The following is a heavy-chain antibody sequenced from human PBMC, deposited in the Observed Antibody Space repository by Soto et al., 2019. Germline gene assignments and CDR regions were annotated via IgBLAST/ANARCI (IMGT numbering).Heavy chain of an antibody. CDR3: AKGSSYCSGGTCHDY. D-gene: IGHD2-15*01. Sequence: EVQLLESGGGLVQPGGSLRLSCAASGFTFSNYAMNWVRQAPGKGLEWVSAMSASGSNTYYTDSVKGRFTISRDNSKSTLYLQMNSLRAEDTAVYHCAKGSSYCSGGTCHDYWGQGTLVTVSS. V-gene: IGHV3-23*01. J-gene: IGHJ4*02. CDR2: MSASGSNT. CDR1: GFTFSNYA.